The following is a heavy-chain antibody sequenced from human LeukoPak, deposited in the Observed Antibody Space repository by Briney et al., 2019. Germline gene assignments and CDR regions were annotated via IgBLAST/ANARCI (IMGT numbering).Heavy chain of an antibody. V-gene: IGHV3-30*02. CDR2: IRSDGTNK. D-gene: IGHD2-2*01. CDR3: AKDRKAVQLPLYYYMDV. CDR1: GFTFSTYG. J-gene: IGHJ6*03. Sequence: GGSLRLSCAASGFTFSTYGMHWVRQAPGKGLEWVAFIRSDGTNKYYADSVQGRFTISRDNSKNTLYLQVKSLRPEDTAVYYCAKDRKAVQLPLYYYMDVWGKGTTVTVSS.